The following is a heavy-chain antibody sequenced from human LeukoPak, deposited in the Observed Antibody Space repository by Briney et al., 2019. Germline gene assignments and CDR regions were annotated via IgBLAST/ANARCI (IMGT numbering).Heavy chain of an antibody. D-gene: IGHD3-3*01. J-gene: IGHJ6*03. CDR2: IKQDGSEK. Sequence: GGSLRLSCAASGFTFSSYWMSWVRQAPGKGLEWVANIKQDGSEKYYVDSVKGRFTISRDNAKNSLYLQMNSLRAEDTAVYYCAIDWRTYYYYYMDVWGKGTTVTVSS. V-gene: IGHV3-7*01. CDR1: GFTFSSYW. CDR3: AIDWRTYYYYYMDV.